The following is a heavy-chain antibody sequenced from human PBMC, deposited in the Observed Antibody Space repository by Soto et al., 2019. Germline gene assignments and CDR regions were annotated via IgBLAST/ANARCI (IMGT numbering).Heavy chain of an antibody. CDR3: ASYYYDSSGYYYREVSAFDI. CDR1: GYSISSGYY. V-gene: IGHV4-38-2*01. CDR2: IYHSGST. J-gene: IGHJ3*02. D-gene: IGHD3-22*01. Sequence: LSLTCAVSGYSISSGYYWGWIRQPPGKGLEWIGSIYHSGSTYYNPSLKSRVTISVDTSKNQFSLKLSSVTAADTAVYYCASYYYDSSGYYYREVSAFDIWGQGTMVTVSS.